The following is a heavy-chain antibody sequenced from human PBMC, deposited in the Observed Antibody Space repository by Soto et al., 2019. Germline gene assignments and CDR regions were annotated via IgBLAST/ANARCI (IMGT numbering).Heavy chain of an antibody. CDR3: ARDLAYTWLRWWSDP. D-gene: IGHD5-12*01. J-gene: IGHJ5*02. Sequence: ASVKVSCKASGYTFTSYGISWVRQAPGQGLEWMGWISACNGNTNYAQKLQGRVTMTTDTSTSTAYMELRSLRSDDTAVYYCARDLAYTWLRWWSDPWGQGTPVTVS. CDR2: ISACNGNT. CDR1: GYTFTSYG. V-gene: IGHV1-18*01.